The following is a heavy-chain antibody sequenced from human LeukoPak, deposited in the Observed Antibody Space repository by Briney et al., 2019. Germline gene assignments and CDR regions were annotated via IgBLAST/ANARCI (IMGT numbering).Heavy chain of an antibody. V-gene: IGHV3-23*01. CDR3: ARDPVVVPAAKVLWDY. J-gene: IGHJ4*02. D-gene: IGHD2-2*01. CDR1: GFAFSNYA. Sequence: GGSLRLSCAASGFAFSNYAMSWVRQAPGKGLEWVSAISGNGGSTYYADSVKGRFTISRDNSRNTLCLQMNNLSDEDTAVYYCARDPVVVPAAKVLWDYWGQGTLVTVSS. CDR2: ISGNGGST.